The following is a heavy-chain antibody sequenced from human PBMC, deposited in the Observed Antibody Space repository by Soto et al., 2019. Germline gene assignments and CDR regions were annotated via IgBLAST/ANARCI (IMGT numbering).Heavy chain of an antibody. V-gene: IGHV3-30*18. CDR1: GFTFSSYG. J-gene: IGHJ6*03. CDR2: ISYDGSNK. D-gene: IGHD2-8*01. Sequence: GGSLRLSCAASGFTFSSYGMHWVRQAPGKGLEWVAVISYDGSNKYYADSVKGRFTISRDNSKNTLYLQMNSLRAEDTAVYYCAKDLGYCTNGVCYMSRYYYYYMDVWGKGTTVTVSS. CDR3: AKDLGYCTNGVCYMSRYYYYYMDV.